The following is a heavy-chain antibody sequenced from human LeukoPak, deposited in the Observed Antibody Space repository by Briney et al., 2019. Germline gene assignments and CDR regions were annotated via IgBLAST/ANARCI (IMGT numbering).Heavy chain of an antibody. Sequence: SETLSLTCTVSGGSIGSYYWSWIRQPPGKGLEWIGYIYYSGSTNYNPSLKSRVTISVDTSKNQFSLKLSSVTAADTAVYYCAGGNLKGDYDYVWGSYRYTSFDYRGQGTLVTVSS. D-gene: IGHD3-16*02. CDR3: AGGNLKGDYDYVWGSYRYTSFDY. J-gene: IGHJ4*02. CDR1: GGSIGSYY. V-gene: IGHV4-59*01. CDR2: IYYSGST.